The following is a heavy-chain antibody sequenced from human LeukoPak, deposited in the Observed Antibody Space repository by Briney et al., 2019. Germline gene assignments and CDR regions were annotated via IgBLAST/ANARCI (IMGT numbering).Heavy chain of an antibody. V-gene: IGHV1-69*05. D-gene: IGHD2-2*01. CDR3: ARGEVVPAAAWYFDY. Sequence: GASVKVSCKASGGTFSSYAISWVRQAPGQGLEWMGGIIPIFGTANYAQKFQGRVTITTDESTSTAYMELSSLRSEDTAVYYCARGEVVPAAAWYFDYWGQGTLVTVSS. CDR1: GGTFSSYA. J-gene: IGHJ4*02. CDR2: IIPIFGTA.